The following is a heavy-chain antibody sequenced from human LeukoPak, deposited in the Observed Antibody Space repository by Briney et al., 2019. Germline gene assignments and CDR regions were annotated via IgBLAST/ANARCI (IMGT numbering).Heavy chain of an antibody. Sequence: GGSLRLSCAASGFTFSSYAMSWVRQAPGKGLEWVSAINSNGGNTYYVDSVKGRFTISRDNSKNTLYLQMNSLRDEDTAVYYCAKGPIVVMTDWGQGTLVTVSS. CDR1: GFTFSSYA. CDR2: INSNGGNT. D-gene: IGHD3-22*01. CDR3: AKGPIVVMTD. J-gene: IGHJ4*02. V-gene: IGHV3-23*01.